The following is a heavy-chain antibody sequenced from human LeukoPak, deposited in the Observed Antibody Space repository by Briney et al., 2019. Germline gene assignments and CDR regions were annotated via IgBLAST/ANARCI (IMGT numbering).Heavy chain of an antibody. D-gene: IGHD5-18*01. CDR3: ARHLGRAYNYALPRLDY. CDR1: GGSVSGSSYY. Sequence: SSETLSLTCTVSGGSVSGSSYYWGWIRQPPGKGLEWIGSIYYSGTTYYNPSLKSRVTISVDTSKDQFSLEVNSVTATDTAVYFCARHLGRAYNYALPRLDYWGQGSLVTVSS. V-gene: IGHV4-39*01. J-gene: IGHJ4*02. CDR2: IYYSGTT.